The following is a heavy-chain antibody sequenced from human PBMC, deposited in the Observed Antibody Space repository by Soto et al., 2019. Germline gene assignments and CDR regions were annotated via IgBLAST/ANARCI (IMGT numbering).Heavy chain of an antibody. J-gene: IGHJ4*02. Sequence: QLRLQESGPGLLRPSETPSLTCNVSGGAISSSSYFWGWVRQPPGKTLEWIGHILYSGTTHYNESLKSRVTISVDTSKNQFSLRLNSVTPADTAVYYCARGGGYYGVLFDYWGQGTLVPVSS. D-gene: IGHD4-17*01. CDR1: GGAISSSSYF. CDR3: ARGGGYYGVLFDY. V-gene: IGHV4-39*02. CDR2: ILYSGTT.